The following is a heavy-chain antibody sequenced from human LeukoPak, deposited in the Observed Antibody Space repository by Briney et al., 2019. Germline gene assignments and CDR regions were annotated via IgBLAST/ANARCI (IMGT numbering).Heavy chain of an antibody. CDR3: AKDQHPYCSSTSCYNMDV. CDR2: IRYDGSNK. Sequence: PGGSLRLPCAASGFTFSSYGMHWVRQAPGKGLEWVAFIRYDGSNKYCADSVKGRFTISRDNSKNTLYLQMNSLRAEDTAVYYCAKDQHPYCSSTSCYNMDVWGKGTTVTVSS. V-gene: IGHV3-30*02. CDR1: GFTFSSYG. J-gene: IGHJ6*03. D-gene: IGHD2-2*02.